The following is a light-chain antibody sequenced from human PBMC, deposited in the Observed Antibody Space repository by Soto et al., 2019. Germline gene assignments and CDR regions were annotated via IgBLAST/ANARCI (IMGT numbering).Light chain of an antibody. CDR3: QQRSNWPIT. CDR2: GAS. V-gene: IGKV3-11*01. J-gene: IGKJ5*01. CDR1: QSISSH. Sequence: EIVMTQSPATLSLSPGQRATLSCRASQSISSHLVWYQQKPGQAPRLVIYGASTRVTGIPARFSGSGSGTDFSLTISSLEPEDFAVYYCQQRSNWPITFGLGTRLEIK.